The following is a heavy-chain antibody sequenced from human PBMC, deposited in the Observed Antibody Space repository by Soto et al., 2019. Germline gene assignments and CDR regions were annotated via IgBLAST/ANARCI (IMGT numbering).Heavy chain of an antibody. CDR1: GGSISSYY. J-gene: IGHJ5*02. CDR3: ARVVPAAVGYNWFDP. D-gene: IGHD2-2*01. Sequence: QVQLQESGPGLVKPSETLSLTCTVSGGSISSYYWSWIRHPPGKGLEWIGYIYYSGSTNYNPSLKSRVTISVDTSKNQFSLKLSSVTAADTAVYYCARVVPAAVGYNWFDPWGQGTLVTVSS. V-gene: IGHV4-59*01. CDR2: IYYSGST.